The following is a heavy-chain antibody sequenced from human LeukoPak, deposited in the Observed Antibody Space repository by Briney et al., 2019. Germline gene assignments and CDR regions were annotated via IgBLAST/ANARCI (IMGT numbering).Heavy chain of an antibody. J-gene: IGHJ4*02. V-gene: IGHV1-8*01. Sequence: ASVKVSCKAPGYTFTSYDINWVRQATGQGLEWMGWMNPNSGNTGYAQKFQGRVTMTRNTSISTAYMELSSLRSEDTAVYYCARGWNTYDILTGYYLCYWGQGTLVTVSS. CDR1: GYTFTSYD. CDR3: ARGWNTYDILTGYYLCY. CDR2: MNPNSGNT. D-gene: IGHD3-9*01.